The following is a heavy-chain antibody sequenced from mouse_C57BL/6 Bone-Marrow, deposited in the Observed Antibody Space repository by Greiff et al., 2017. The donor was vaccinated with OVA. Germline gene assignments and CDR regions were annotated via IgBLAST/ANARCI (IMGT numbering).Heavy chain of an antibody. CDR3: ARGGTVVDY. J-gene: IGHJ2*01. Sequence: QVHVKQSGPELVKPGASVKISCKASGYAFSSSWMNWVKQRPGKGLEWIGRIYPGDGDTNYNGKFKGKATLTADKSSSTAYMQLSSLTSEDSAVYFCARGGTVVDYWGQGTTLTVSS. V-gene: IGHV1-82*01. CDR1: GYAFSSSW. D-gene: IGHD1-1*01. CDR2: IYPGDGDT.